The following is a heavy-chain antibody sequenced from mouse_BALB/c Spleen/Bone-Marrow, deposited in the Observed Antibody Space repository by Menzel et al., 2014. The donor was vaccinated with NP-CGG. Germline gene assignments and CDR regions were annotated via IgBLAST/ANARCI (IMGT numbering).Heavy chain of an antibody. J-gene: IGHJ3*01. V-gene: IGHV1-69*02. Sequence: QVQLQQPGAELEKPGAPVKLSCKASGYTFTSYWMNWVKQRPGRGLEWIGRIDPSDSETHYNQKFKDKATLTVDKSSSTAYIQLSSLTSEDSAVYYCARRGYGYGFAYWGQGTLVTVSA. CDR2: IDPSDSET. CDR1: GYTFTSYW. D-gene: IGHD1-2*01. CDR3: ARRGYGYGFAY.